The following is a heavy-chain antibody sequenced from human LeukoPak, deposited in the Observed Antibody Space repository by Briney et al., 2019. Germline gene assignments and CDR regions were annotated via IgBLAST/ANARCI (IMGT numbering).Heavy chain of an antibody. CDR3: ARESSTTVGGGFGY. CDR2: IYYSGST. D-gene: IGHD4-23*01. CDR1: GGSISSSSYY. V-gene: IGHV4-39*07. Sequence: PSETLSLTCTVSGGSISSSSYYWGWIRQPPGKGLEWIGSIYYSGSTYYNPSLKSRVTISVDTSKNQFSLKLSSVTAADTAVYYCARESSTTVGGGFGYWGQGTLVTVSS. J-gene: IGHJ4*02.